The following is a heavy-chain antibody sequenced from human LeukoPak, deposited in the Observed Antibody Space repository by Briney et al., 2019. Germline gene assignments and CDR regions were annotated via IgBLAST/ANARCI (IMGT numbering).Heavy chain of an antibody. D-gene: IGHD2-2*01. Sequence: SETLSLTCTVSGGSISNYYWSWLRQPAGKGLEWIGRIYTSASTNYNPTLKGRVTLSVVTSKSQCSLRLSSLTAADTAVYYCARGRYCSATICSGGDAFDIWGQGTVVTVSS. J-gene: IGHJ3*02. CDR1: GGSISNYY. CDR2: IYTSAST. CDR3: ARGRYCSATICSGGDAFDI. V-gene: IGHV4-4*07.